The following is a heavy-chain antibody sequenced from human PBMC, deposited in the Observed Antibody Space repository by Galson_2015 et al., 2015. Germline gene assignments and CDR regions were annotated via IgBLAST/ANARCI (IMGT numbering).Heavy chain of an antibody. CDR3: ERELHGIASGTDYYYYYMDV. Sequence: PALVKPTQTLILTCTFSGFSLSTSEMCVSWLRQPPGKALEWLARIDWDDDTYYRRSPKSRLTISKDTSKSQVVLTMTNMDPVDTATYYCERELHGIASGTDYYYYYMDVWGKGTTVTVSS. J-gene: IGHJ6*03. CDR1: GFSLSTSEMC. D-gene: IGHD1-26*01. CDR2: IDWDDDT. V-gene: IGHV2-70*11.